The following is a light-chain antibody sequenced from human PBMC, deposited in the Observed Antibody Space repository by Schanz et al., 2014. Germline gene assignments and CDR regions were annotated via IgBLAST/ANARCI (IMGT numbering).Light chain of an antibody. J-gene: IGLJ3*02. V-gene: IGLV1-51*01. Sequence: QSVLTQPPSLSAAPGQKVTISCSGSSSNIGDNSVSWYQQLPGTAPKLLIYDNDKRPSGVPDRFSGSKSGTSATLAISGLQSGDEALYSCGTWDSDLRVGVFGGGTKLTVL. CDR3: GTWDSDLRVGV. CDR2: DND. CDR1: SSNIGDNS.